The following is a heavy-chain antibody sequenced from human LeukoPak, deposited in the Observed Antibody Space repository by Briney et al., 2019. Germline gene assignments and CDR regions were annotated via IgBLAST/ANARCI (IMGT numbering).Heavy chain of an antibody. Sequence: ASVKVSCKASGYTFTGYYMHWVRQAPGQGLEWMGWINPNSGGTNYAQKFQGRVTMTRDTSISTAYMELSRLRSDDTAVYYCARVEVPYYYDSSGYYDYWGQGTLVTVSS. CDR2: INPNSGGT. J-gene: IGHJ4*02. CDR3: ARVEVPYYYDSSGYYDY. CDR1: GYTFTGYY. D-gene: IGHD3-22*01. V-gene: IGHV1-2*02.